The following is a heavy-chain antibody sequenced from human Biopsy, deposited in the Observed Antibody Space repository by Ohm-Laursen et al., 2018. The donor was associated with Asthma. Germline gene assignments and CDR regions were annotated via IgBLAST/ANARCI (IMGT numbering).Heavy chain of an antibody. CDR1: GYTFTSYG. D-gene: IGHD1-26*01. CDR2: INPSGGST. J-gene: IGHJ4*02. V-gene: IGHV1-46*01. Sequence: SVKVSCKASGYTFTSYGISWVRQAPGQGLGWMGIINPSGGSTSYAQKFQGRVTITRDTSTSTVYMELSSLRSEDTAVYYCARAGALIVGATMGYWGQGTLVTVSS. CDR3: ARAGALIVGATMGY.